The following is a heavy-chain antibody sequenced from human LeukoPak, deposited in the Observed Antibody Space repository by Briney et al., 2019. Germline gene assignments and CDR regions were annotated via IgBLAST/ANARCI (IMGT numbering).Heavy chain of an antibody. CDR2: IYTSGST. V-gene: IGHV4-59*10. D-gene: IGHD6-13*01. J-gene: IGHJ5*02. CDR1: GGSFSGYY. CDR3: ARVIAAAGTGVNWFDP. Sequence: SETLSLTCAVYGGSFSGYYWSWIRQPPGKGLEWIGRIYTSGSTNYNPSLKSRVTMSVDTSKNRFSLKLSSVTAADTAVYYCARVIAAAGTGVNWFDPWGQGTLVTVSS.